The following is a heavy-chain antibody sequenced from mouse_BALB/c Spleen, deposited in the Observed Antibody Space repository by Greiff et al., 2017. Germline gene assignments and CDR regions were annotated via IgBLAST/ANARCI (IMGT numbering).Heavy chain of an antibody. CDR1: GFSLTSYG. V-gene: IGHV2-9*02. CDR3: ARDLPYGNYGAMDY. D-gene: IGHD2-10*02. J-gene: IGHJ4*01. Sequence: VMLVESGPGLVAPSQSLSITCTVSGFSLTSYGVHWVRQPPGKGLEWLGVIWAGGSTNYNSALMSRLSISKDNSKSQVFLKMNSLQTDDTAMYYCARDLPYGNYGAMDYWGQGTAVTVSS. CDR2: IWAGGST.